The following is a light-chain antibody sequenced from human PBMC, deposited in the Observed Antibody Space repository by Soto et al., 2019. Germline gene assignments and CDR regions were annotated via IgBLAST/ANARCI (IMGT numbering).Light chain of an antibody. CDR1: HSVSSNY. CDR3: HQYGNSPYA. J-gene: IGKJ2*01. Sequence: EIVLTQSPGTLSLSPAERATLSCRASHSVSSNYLAWYQQKSGQAPRLLIYGASSRATGIPDRFSGSGSGTDFTLTISKLEPEDFAVYYCHQYGNSPYAFGQGTELEI. CDR2: GAS. V-gene: IGKV3-20*01.